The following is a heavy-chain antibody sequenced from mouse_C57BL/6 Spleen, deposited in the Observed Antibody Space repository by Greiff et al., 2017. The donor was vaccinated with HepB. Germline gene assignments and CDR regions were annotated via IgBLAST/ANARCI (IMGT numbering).Heavy chain of an antibody. CDR1: GYAFSSYW. J-gene: IGHJ2*01. V-gene: IGHV1-80*01. D-gene: IGHD2-3*01. CDR2: IYPGDGDT. Sequence: QVHVKQSGAELVKPGASVKISCKASGYAFSSYWMNWVKQRPGKGLEWIGQIYPGDGDTNYNGKFKGKATLTADKSSSTAYMQLSSLTSEDSAVYFCARSPYDPHFDYWGQGTTLTVSS. CDR3: ARSPYDPHFDY.